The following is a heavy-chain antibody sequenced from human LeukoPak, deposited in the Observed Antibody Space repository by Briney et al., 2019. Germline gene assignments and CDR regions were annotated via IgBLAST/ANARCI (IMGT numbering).Heavy chain of an antibody. CDR3: ARDRDSGYDLGY. CDR1: GYTFTSYG. V-gene: IGHV1-18*01. CDR2: ISAYNGNT. J-gene: IGHJ4*02. Sequence: ASVKVSCKASGYTFTSYGIRWVRQAPGQGLEWMGWISAYNGNTNYAQKLQGRVTMTTDTSTSTAYMELRSLRSDDTAVYYCARDRDSGYDLGYWGQGTLVTVSS. D-gene: IGHD5-12*01.